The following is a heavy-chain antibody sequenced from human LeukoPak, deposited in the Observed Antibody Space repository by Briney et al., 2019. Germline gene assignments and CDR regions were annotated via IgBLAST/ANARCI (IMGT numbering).Heavy chain of an antibody. CDR2: LSSSGNA. V-gene: IGHV3-48*03. CDR1: GFSFSDHE. J-gene: IGHJ4*02. CDR3: ASGRGSYSPDY. D-gene: IGHD1-26*01. Sequence: GESLKISCAASGFSFSDHEMNWVRQAPGKGLEWISYLSSSGNAYYADSVKGRFTISRDNSKNSLYLQMTSLRADDTAVYYCASGRGSYSPDYWGQGTLVTVSS.